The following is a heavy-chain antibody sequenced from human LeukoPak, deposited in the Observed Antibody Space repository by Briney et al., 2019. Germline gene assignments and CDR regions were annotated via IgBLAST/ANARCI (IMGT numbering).Heavy chain of an antibody. CDR1: GFTFSSYE. CDR3: ARDTLPLGRGYYYNFDY. J-gene: IGHJ4*02. V-gene: IGHV3-30*03. CDR2: VSYDGSNK. Sequence: GGSLRLSCAASGFTFSSYEMNWVRQAPGKGLEWVAVVSYDGSNKDYADSVKGRFTISRDNSKNTLFLQVNSLTVEDTAVYYCARDTLPLGRGYYYNFDYWGQGTLVTVSS. D-gene: IGHD3-22*01.